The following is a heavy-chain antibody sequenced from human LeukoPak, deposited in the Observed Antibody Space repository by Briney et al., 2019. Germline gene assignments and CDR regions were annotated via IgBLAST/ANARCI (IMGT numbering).Heavy chain of an antibody. CDR2: IIPIFGTA. CDR1: GGTFSSYA. V-gene: IGHV1-69*01. D-gene: IGHD3-10*01. CDR3: ARGTMVRGVLKGPLDY. Sequence: SVTVSCKASGGTFSSYAISWVRQAPGQGLEWMGGIIPIFGTANYAQKFQGRVTITADESTSTAYMELSSLRSEDTAVYYCARGTMVRGVLKGPLDYWGQGTLVTVSS. J-gene: IGHJ4*02.